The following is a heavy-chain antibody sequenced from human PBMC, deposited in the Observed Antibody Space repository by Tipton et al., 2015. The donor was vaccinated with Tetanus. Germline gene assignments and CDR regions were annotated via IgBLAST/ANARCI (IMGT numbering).Heavy chain of an antibody. V-gene: IGHV4-34*01. CDR3: ARHGERLWPPPPVYWFDP. D-gene: IGHD5-18*01. CDR2: INHSGST. CDR1: GGSFSGYY. Sequence: TLSLTCAVYGGSFSGYYWSWIRQPPGKGLEWIGEINHSGSTNYNPSLKSRVTISVDTSKNQFSLKLSSVTAADTAVYYCARHGERLWPPPPVYWFDPWGQGTLVTVSS. J-gene: IGHJ5*02.